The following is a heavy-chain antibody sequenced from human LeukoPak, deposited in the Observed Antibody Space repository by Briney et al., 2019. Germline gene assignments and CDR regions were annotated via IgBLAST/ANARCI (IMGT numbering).Heavy chain of an antibody. J-gene: IGHJ3*02. CDR3: ARQIAYCSSTRCYNAFDI. CDR2: IYPGDSDT. CDR1: GYSFTSYW. D-gene: IGHD2-2*02. Sequence: GESLKISCKGSGYSFTSYWIGWVRQMPGKGLEWMGIIYPGDSDTRYSPSFQGQVTISADKSISTAYLQWSSLKASDTAMYYCARQIAYCSSTRCYNAFDIWGQGTMVTVSS. V-gene: IGHV5-51*01.